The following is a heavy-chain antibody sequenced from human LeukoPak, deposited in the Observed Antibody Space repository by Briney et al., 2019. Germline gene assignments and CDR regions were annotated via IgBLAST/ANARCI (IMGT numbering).Heavy chain of an antibody. CDR2: IYPGDSDT. J-gene: IGHJ4*02. CDR1: GYIFITYM. V-gene: IGHV5-51*01. Sequence: GESLKISCKGSGYIFITYMIGWVRQVPGKGLEWMGIIYPGDSDTRYSPSFQCQVPISVDHSISTAYLRWSSLKASDRGMYYCAIGRYCSGGTCHRSPDFWGQGTLVTVSS. D-gene: IGHD2-15*01. CDR3: AIGRYCSGGTCHRSPDF.